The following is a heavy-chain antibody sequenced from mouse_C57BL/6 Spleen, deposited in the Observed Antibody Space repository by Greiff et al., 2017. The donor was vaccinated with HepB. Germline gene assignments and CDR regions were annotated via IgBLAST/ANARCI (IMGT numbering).Heavy chain of an antibody. J-gene: IGHJ3*01. CDR1: GFTFTDYY. D-gene: IGHD2-4*01. Sequence: EVMLVESGGGLVQPGASLRLSCAASGFTFTDYYMSWVRQPPGKAPEWLALIRNKANGYTTEYTASVKGRFTISRDNSQNILYLQMNTLRAEDSATYYCVKGGDYYDYDGGFAYWGQGTLVTVSA. CDR3: VKGGDYYDYDGGFAY. CDR2: IRNKANGYTT. V-gene: IGHV7-4*01.